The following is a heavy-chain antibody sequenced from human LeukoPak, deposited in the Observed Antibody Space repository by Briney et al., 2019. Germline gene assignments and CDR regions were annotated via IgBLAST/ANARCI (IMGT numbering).Heavy chain of an antibody. CDR3: ARDPGGSTWSGRYFDY. J-gene: IGHJ4*02. CDR1: GYTFSTYG. Sequence: ASVKVSCKASGYTFSTYGISWVRQAPAEGLEGMGWISGYNGNTNYAQKFQGRVTMTTDTSTSTAYMELRSLRSDDTAVYYCARDPGGSTWSGRYFDYWGQGTLVTVSS. D-gene: IGHD6-13*01. V-gene: IGHV1-18*01. CDR2: ISGYNGNT.